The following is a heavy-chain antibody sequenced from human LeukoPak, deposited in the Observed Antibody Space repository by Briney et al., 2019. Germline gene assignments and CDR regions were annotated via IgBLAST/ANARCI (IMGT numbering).Heavy chain of an antibody. CDR2: IYTSGST. J-gene: IGHJ5*02. V-gene: IGHV4-61*02. CDR3: AREHCTSDPCYAGRVDWFDP. D-gene: IGHD2-8*02. Sequence: SETLSLTCTVSGGSISSGSYYWNWIRQPAGKGLEWIGRIYTSGSTNYNPSLKSRVTISVDTFKNQFSLKLSSVTAADTAVYYCAREHCTSDPCYAGRVDWFDPWGQGILVTVSS. CDR1: GGSISSGSYY.